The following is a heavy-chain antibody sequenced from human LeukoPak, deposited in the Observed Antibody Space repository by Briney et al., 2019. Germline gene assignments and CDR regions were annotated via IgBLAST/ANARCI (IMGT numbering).Heavy chain of an antibody. CDR1: GFTFSSYE. J-gene: IGHJ6*04. Sequence: GGSLRLSCAASGFTFSSYEMNWVRQAPGKGLEWVSAISGSGGSTYYADSVKGRFTISRDNSKNTLYLQMHSLRAEDMAVYYCAKGLNRGVVIMPAGQMDVWGKGTTVTISS. V-gene: IGHV3-23*01. CDR3: AKGLNRGVVIMPAGQMDV. CDR2: ISGSGGST. D-gene: IGHD2-2*01.